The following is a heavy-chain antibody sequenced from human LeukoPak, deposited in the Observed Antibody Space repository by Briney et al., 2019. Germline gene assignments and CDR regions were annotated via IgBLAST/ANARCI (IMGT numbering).Heavy chain of an antibody. J-gene: IGHJ4*02. CDR1: GSTFSDYY. V-gene: IGHV3-11*01. CDR2: ISSGGSTI. Sequence: GGSLRLSCAASGSTFSDYYMNWIRQAPGKGLEWVSYISSGGSTINYADSVKGRFTIPRDNAKNSLYLQTNSLRAEDTAVYYCARQYNYDSRAFDYWGQGTLVTVSS. CDR3: ARQYNYDSRAFDY. D-gene: IGHD5-18*01.